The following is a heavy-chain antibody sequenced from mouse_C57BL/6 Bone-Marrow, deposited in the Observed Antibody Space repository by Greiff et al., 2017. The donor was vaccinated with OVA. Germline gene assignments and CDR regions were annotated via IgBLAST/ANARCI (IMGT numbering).Heavy chain of an antibody. D-gene: IGHD1-1*01. V-gene: IGHV1-26*01. CDR2: INPNNGGT. CDR1: GYTFTDYY. Sequence: EVQLQQSGPELVKPGASVKISCKASGYTFTDYYMNWVKQSHGKSLEWIGDINPNNGGTSYNQKFKGKATLTVDKSSSTAYMELRSLTSEDSAVYYCARSRAYSGQGTLVTVSA. CDR3: ARSRAY. J-gene: IGHJ3*01.